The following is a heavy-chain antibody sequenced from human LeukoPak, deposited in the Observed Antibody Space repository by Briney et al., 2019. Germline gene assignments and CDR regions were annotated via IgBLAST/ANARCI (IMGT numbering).Heavy chain of an antibody. J-gene: IGHJ4*02. CDR1: GFTFSSYA. D-gene: IGHD2-15*01. V-gene: IGHV3-30*01. CDR2: ISYDGSNK. CDR3: ARDHATYYFDY. Sequence: GGSLRLSRAASGFTFSSYAMHWARQAPGKGLEWVAVISYDGSNKYYADSVKGRFTISRDDFKKTLYLQMNSLRAEDTAVYYCARDHATYYFDYWGQGTLVTVSS.